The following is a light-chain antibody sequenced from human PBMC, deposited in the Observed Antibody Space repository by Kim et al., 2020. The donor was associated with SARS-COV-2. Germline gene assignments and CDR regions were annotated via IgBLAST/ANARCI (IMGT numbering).Light chain of an antibody. CDR3: QQYGTSALT. Sequence: EIVLTHSPGTLSLSPGEGATLSCRASQSVSSSQLAWYQQKPGQAPRLLIYVASSRATGIPDRFSGSGSGTDFTLTINRLEPDDFAVYYCQQYGTSALTFGGGTKVDIK. J-gene: IGKJ4*01. CDR1: QSVSSSQ. V-gene: IGKV3-20*01. CDR2: VAS.